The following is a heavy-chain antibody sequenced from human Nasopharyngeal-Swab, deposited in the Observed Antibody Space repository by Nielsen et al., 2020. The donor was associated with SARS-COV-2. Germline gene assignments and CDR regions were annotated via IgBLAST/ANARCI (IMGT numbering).Heavy chain of an antibody. D-gene: IGHD4-17*01. CDR1: GFTFSDYY. CDR2: ISASGRKT. V-gene: IGHV3-11*04. J-gene: IGHJ4*02. Sequence: GESLKISCAASGFTFSDYYMAWVRQSPGKGLEWLSYISASGRKTDSADSVKGRFTISRDNAKNSLYLQMNSLRAEDTAVYYCARLNPHYGDYAFDYWGQGTLVTVSS. CDR3: ARLNPHYGDYAFDY.